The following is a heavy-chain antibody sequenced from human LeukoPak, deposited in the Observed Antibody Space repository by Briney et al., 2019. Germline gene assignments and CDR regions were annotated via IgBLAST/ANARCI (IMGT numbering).Heavy chain of an antibody. CDR1: GGSVSSYY. J-gene: IGHJ3*02. V-gene: IGHV4-59*02. CDR2: IHYSGST. D-gene: IGHD3-10*01. Sequence: SETLSLTCTVSGGSVSSYYWSWVRQPPGKGLEWIGYIHYSGSTNYNPSLKSRVTISVDTSKNQFSLKLSSVTAADTAVYYCARFEYSYGSGSYYNQNNDAFDIWGQGTMVTVSS. CDR3: ARFEYSYGSGSYYNQNNDAFDI.